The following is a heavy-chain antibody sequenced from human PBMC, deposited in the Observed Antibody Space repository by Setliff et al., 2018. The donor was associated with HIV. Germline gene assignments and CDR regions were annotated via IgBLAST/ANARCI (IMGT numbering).Heavy chain of an antibody. CDR1: GFSFSVYQ. CDR2: ISGSGGTK. J-gene: IGHJ3*02. D-gene: IGHD2-15*01. Sequence: PGGSLRLSCAASGFSFSVYQMNWVRQAPGKGLEWISYISGSGGTKDYADSVKGRFTVSRDNAKSSMHLQMNSLRAEDTAVYYCAKTCSGSGCYAYDIWGQGTMVNVSS. V-gene: IGHV3-11*01. CDR3: AKTCSGSGCYAYDI.